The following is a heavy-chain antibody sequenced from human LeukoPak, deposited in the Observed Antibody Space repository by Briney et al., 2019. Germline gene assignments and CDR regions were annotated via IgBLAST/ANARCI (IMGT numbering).Heavy chain of an antibody. J-gene: IGHJ4*02. Sequence: SETLSLTCTVSGASISPYYWSWIRQPPGKGLEWIGYIYYSGSTNYNPSLKSRVTISVDTSKNQFSLRLSSVTAADTAVYYCARGRYDFWSGYYFDYWGQGTLVTVSS. CDR3: ARGRYDFWSGYYFDY. CDR1: GASISPYY. CDR2: IYYSGST. V-gene: IGHV4-59*01. D-gene: IGHD3-3*01.